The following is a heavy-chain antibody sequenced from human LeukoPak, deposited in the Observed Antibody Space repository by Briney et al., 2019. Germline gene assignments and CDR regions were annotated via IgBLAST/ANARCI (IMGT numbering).Heavy chain of an antibody. V-gene: IGHV1-46*01. J-gene: IGHJ4*02. CDR1: GYTFTSYG. D-gene: IGHD2-2*01. CDR2: INPSGGST. Sequence: ASVKVSCKASGYTFTSYGISWVRQAPGQGLEWMGIINPSGGSTSYAQKFQGRVTMTRDMSTSTVYMELSSLRSEDTAVYYCARAERTSGSSTSCLDYWGQGTLVTVSS. CDR3: ARAERTSGSSTSCLDY.